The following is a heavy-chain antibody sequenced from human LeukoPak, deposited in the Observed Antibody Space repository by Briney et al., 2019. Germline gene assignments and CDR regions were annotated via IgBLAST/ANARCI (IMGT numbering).Heavy chain of an antibody. CDR2: ISAYNGNT. V-gene: IGHV1-18*01. CDR1: GYTFTIYG. D-gene: IGHD2-2*01. Sequence: GASVKVSCKASGYTFTIYGISWVRQAPGQGLEWMGLISAYNGNTSYAQKLQGRLTMTTDTSTSTAYMELRSLRSDDTAVYYCARAGVVVPAANWGQGTLVTVSS. J-gene: IGHJ4*02. CDR3: ARAGVVVPAAN.